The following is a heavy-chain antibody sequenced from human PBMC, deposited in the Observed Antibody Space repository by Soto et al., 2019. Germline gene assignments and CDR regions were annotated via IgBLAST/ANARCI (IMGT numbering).Heavy chain of an antibody. CDR1: GGTFSSYA. V-gene: IGHV1-69*01. Sequence: QVQLVQSGAEVKKPGSSVKVACKASGGTFSSYAISWVRQAPGQGLEWMGGIIPIFGTANYAQKFQGRGTITADESTSTAYMELSSMRSEDTAVYYCARDKVTKYYYYYGRDVWGQGTTVTVSS. CDR2: IIPIFGTA. CDR3: ARDKVTKYYYYYGRDV. J-gene: IGHJ6*02.